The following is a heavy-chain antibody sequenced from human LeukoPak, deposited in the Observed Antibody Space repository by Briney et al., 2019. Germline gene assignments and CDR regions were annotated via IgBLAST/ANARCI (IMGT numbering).Heavy chain of an antibody. CDR3: AREGIVVVPAAIFDGENYYCYGMDV. CDR1: GGTFSSYA. V-gene: IGHV1-69*04. Sequence: GASVKVSCKASGGTFSSYAISWVRQAPGQGLEWMGRIIPILGIANYAQKFQGRVTITADKSTSTAYMELSSLRSEDTAVYYCAREGIVVVPAAIFDGENYYCYGMDVWGQGTTVTVSS. CDR2: IIPILGIA. J-gene: IGHJ6*02. D-gene: IGHD2-2*01.